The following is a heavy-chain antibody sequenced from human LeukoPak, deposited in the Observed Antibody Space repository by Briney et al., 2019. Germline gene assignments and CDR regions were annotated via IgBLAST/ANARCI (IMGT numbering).Heavy chain of an antibody. CDR2: INPNSGGT. CDR3: ARDWANHGDYGAGWFES. J-gene: IGHJ5*01. D-gene: IGHD3-16*01. Sequence: ASVKVSCKASGYTFTGYYMHWVRQAPGQGLEWMGWINPNSGGTNYAQKFQGRVTMTRDTSISTAYMELSRLRSDDTAVYYCARDWANHGDYGAGWFESWGRGTLVTVSS. V-gene: IGHV1-2*02. CDR1: GYTFTGYY.